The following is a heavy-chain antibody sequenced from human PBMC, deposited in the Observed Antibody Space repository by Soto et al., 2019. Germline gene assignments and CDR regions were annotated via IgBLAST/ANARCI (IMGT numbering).Heavy chain of an antibody. Sequence: PGGSLRLSCAASGFTFDDYAMHWVRQAPGKGLEWVSGISWNSGSIGYADSVKGRFTISRDNAKNSLYLQMNSLRAEDTALYYCAKDTSRRGGGSSSYYYGMDVWGQGTTVTVSS. J-gene: IGHJ6*02. CDR3: AKDTSRRGGGSSSYYYGMDV. V-gene: IGHV3-9*01. D-gene: IGHD6-6*01. CDR1: GFTFDDYA. CDR2: ISWNSGSI.